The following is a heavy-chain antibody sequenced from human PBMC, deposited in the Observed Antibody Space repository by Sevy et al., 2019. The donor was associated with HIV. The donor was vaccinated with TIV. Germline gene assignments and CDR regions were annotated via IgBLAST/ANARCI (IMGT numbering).Heavy chain of an antibody. Sequence: GESLKISCAASGFTFITHDMHWVRHVTGKGLEWVSGVGPAGDTFYPGSVKGRFTISRENAKNSLYLQMNNLRAGDTAVYYCTRSGGYSDYGMDVWGQGTTVTVSS. D-gene: IGHD5-12*01. CDR1: GFTFITHD. J-gene: IGHJ6*02. CDR2: VGPAGDT. CDR3: TRSGGYSDYGMDV. V-gene: IGHV3-13*01.